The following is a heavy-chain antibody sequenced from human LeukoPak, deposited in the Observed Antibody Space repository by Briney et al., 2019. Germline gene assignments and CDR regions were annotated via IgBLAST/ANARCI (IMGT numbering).Heavy chain of an antibody. J-gene: IGHJ4*02. V-gene: IGHV3-30*18. Sequence: PGRSLRLSCAASGVTLSSYGMHWVRQAPGKGLEWVAVISYDGSNKYYADSVKGRFTISRDNSKNTLYLQMNSLRAEDTAVYYCAKDRTGSQRRGYFDYWGQGTLVTVSS. CDR1: GVTLSSYG. CDR2: ISYDGSNK. D-gene: IGHD3/OR15-3a*01. CDR3: AKDRTGSQRRGYFDY.